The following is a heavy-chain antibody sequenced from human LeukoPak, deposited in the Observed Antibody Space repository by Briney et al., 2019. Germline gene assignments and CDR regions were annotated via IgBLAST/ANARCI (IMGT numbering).Heavy chain of an antibody. Sequence: GGSLRLSCAASGFTSSSYSMNWVRQAPGKGLEWVSYISSSSSTIYYADSVKGRFTISRDNAKNSLYLQMNSLRAEDTAVYYCAKVGMSSSTPFDYWGQGTLVTVSS. J-gene: IGHJ4*02. V-gene: IGHV3-48*04. CDR1: GFTSSSYS. CDR2: ISSSSSTI. CDR3: AKVGMSSSTPFDY. D-gene: IGHD6-13*01.